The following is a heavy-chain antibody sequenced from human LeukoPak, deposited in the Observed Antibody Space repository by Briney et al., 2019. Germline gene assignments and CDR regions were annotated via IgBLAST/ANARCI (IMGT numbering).Heavy chain of an antibody. CDR1: GGSISSYY. J-gene: IGHJ2*01. V-gene: IGHV4-59*08. Sequence: SETLSLTCTVSGGSISSYYWSWIRQPPGKGLEWIGYIYYSGSTNCNPSLKSRVTISVDTSKNQFSLKLSSVTAADTAVYYCARLTTVTWYFDLWGRGTLVTVSS. D-gene: IGHD4-17*01. CDR2: IYYSGST. CDR3: ARLTTVTWYFDL.